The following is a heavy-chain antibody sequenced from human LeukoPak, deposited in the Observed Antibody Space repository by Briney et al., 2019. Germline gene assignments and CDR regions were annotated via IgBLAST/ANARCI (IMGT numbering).Heavy chain of an antibody. V-gene: IGHV1-8*01. CDR2: MNPNSGRT. CDR3: TRETSSRYFDY. Sequence: GASVKVSCKASGYTLTSYDINGVRQATGQGLEWMGWMNPNSGRTGYAQNFQGRITITRNTSISTAYMELSSLRSEDTAVYYCTRETSSRYFDYWGQGTLVTVSS. J-gene: IGHJ4*02. CDR1: GYTLTSYD.